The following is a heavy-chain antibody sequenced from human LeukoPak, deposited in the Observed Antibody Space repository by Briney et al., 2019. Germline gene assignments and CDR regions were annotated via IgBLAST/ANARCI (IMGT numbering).Heavy chain of an antibody. D-gene: IGHD6-13*01. Sequence: GGSLRLSCAVSGFPFNTYWMSWVRQAPGKGLEWVANIKHDGGEKYFGDSVKGRFTISRDNAKNTLYLHMNSLRVEDTAVYYCARDWSADVTYYGADVWGQGTTVTVSS. J-gene: IGHJ6*02. CDR2: IKHDGGEK. CDR1: GFPFNTYW. V-gene: IGHV3-7*01. CDR3: ARDWSADVTYYGADV.